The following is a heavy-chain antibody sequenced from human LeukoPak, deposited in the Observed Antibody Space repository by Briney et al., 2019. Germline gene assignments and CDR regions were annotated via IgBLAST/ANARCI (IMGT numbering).Heavy chain of an antibody. D-gene: IGHD4-23*01. CDR3: AGVVRWPSGFDP. Sequence: SETLSLTCTVSGGSISSYYWSWIRQPPGKGLEWIGYIYYSGSTNYNPSLKSRVTISVDTSKNQFSLKLSSVTAADTAVYYCAGVVRWPSGFDPWGQGTLVTVSS. CDR1: GGSISSYY. CDR2: IYYSGST. J-gene: IGHJ5*02. V-gene: IGHV4-59*01.